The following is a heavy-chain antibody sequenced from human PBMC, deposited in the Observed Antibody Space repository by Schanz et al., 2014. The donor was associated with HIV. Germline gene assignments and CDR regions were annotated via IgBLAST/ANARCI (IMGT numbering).Heavy chain of an antibody. V-gene: IGHV3-30*03. CDR3: ARASGYSGYEYYYFGMDV. CDR1: GFTFSSYG. J-gene: IGHJ6*02. D-gene: IGHD5-12*01. CDR2: SSHDGSVK. Sequence: QVQLVESGGGVVQPGRSLRLSCAASGFTFSSYGMHWVRQAPGKGLEWVAVSSHDGSVKFYGDSVKGRFTISRDNSKNTLYLQMNNLRAEDTAVYYCARASGYSGYEYYYFGMDVWGQGTTVTVSS.